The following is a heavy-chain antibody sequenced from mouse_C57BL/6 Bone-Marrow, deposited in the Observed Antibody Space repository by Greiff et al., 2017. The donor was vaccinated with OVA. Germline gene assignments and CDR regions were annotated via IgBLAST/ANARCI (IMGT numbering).Heavy chain of an antibody. CDR1: GFSLTSYG. CDR3: AKNTDGYYGGFAY. D-gene: IGHD2-3*01. V-gene: IGHV2-5*01. Sequence: VQGVESGPGLVQPSQSLSITCTVSGFSLTSYGVHWVRQSPGKGLEWLGVIWRGGSTDYNAAFMSRLSITKDNSKSQVFFKMNSLQADDTAIYYCAKNTDGYYGGFAYWGQGTLVTVSA. J-gene: IGHJ3*01. CDR2: IWRGGST.